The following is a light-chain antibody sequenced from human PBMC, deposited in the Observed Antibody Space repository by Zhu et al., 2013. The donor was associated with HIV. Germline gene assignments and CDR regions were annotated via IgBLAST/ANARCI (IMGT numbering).Light chain of an antibody. CDR3: QQRSSWLFT. CDR2: AAS. V-gene: IGKV3-15*01. J-gene: IGKJ3*01. Sequence: EIVMTQPPATLSVSPGERATLTCRASQGIANNLAWYQQRPGQAPRLLIYAASTRAPDVPARFSGSGSGTDFTLTISSLQSEDFAVYYCQQRSSWLFTFGPGTKVDIK. CDR1: QGIANN.